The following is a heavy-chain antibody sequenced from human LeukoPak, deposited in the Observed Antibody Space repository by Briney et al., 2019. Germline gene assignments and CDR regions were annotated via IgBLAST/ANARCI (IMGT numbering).Heavy chain of an antibody. V-gene: IGHV3-21*06. D-gene: IGHD2-15*01. J-gene: IGHJ4*02. CDR3: ARDRPTGASRVFVVQ. CDR2: MSSGSSYT. Sequence: GGSLRLSCTASGFTFSSYAMTWVRQAPGKGLEWISSMSSGSSYTYYADSVRGRFTISRDNTKNSLYVQMNNLRGEDTGIYYCARDRPTGASRVFVVQWGQGTPVTVSS. CDR1: GFTFSSYA.